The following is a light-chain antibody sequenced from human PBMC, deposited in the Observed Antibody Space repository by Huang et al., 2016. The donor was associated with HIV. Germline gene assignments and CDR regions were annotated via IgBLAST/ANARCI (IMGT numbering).Light chain of an antibody. J-gene: IGKJ3*01. V-gene: IGKV3-20*01. CDR3: QQYASSPT. Sequence: IVLTQSPGIVSLSPGESATLSCRASQCVANDFLAWYQQRPGQAPRLIIYGVSTRASGIPTRFSGSGSGTEFTLSITRLKPEDFAVYFCQQYASSPTFGPGTKVDIK. CDR2: GVS. CDR1: QCVANDF.